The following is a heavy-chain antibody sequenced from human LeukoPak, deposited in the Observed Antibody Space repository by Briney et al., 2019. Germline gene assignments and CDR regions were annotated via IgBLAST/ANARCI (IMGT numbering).Heavy chain of an antibody. V-gene: IGHV4-61*01. J-gene: IGHJ4*02. CDR2: IYNSVTT. Sequence: SETLSLTCAVSGYSISSDNYWVWIRQPPGKGLEWIGYIYNSVTTNYNPSLKSRVTISLDTSKNQFSLNVTSVTAADTAVYFCARKTPMAEAYYFDYWGQGTLVTVSS. D-gene: IGHD5-18*01. CDR3: ARKTPMAEAYYFDY. CDR1: GYSISSDNY.